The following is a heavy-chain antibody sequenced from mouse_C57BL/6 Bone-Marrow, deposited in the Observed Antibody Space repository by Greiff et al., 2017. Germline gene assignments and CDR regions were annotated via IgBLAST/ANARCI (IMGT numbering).Heavy chain of an antibody. V-gene: IGHV1-49*01. CDR2: FTMYSDAT. CDR3: ARSGLVLGDFDV. J-gene: IGHJ1*03. CDR1: YFAFMASA. D-gene: IGHD1-1*01. Sequence: LQESGAELVRPGSSVKLSCKASYFAFMASAMHWVKQRPGHGLEWIGSFTMYSDATEYSENFKGKATLTANPSSSTAYMELSSLTSEDSAVYYCARSGLVLGDFDVWGTGTTVTVSS.